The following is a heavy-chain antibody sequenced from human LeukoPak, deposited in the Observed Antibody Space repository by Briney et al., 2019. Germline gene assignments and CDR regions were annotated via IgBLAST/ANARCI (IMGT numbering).Heavy chain of an antibody. CDR2: IGKAGDT. D-gene: IGHD1-26*01. CDR1: VFAFTDYD. J-gene: IGHJ4*02. Sequence: GGSLTLSCAASVFAFTDYDMHWVRQATGGGLEWVSSIGKAGDTYYSDSVKGRFTISRENANNHFYLQMNSLRAGDTAVYFCASLGDSIYWGQGTLVTVSS. CDR3: ASLGDSIY. V-gene: IGHV3-13*01.